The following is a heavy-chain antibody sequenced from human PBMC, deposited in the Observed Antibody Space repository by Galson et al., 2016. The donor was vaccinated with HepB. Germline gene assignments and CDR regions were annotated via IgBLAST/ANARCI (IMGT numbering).Heavy chain of an antibody. J-gene: IGHJ6*03. D-gene: IGHD3-10*01. CDR3: SRSFRGSGSYGPGPNYYYYMDV. CDR2: IYSGGTT. CDR1: GFTVSSNY. Sequence: SLRLSCAASGFTVSSNYMNWVRQAPGKGLEWVSVIYSGGTTYYADSVKGRCTISRDNSRNTLYLQMNSLRAEDTAVYYCSRSFRGSGSYGPGPNYYYYMDVWGKGTTVTVSS. V-gene: IGHV3-53*01.